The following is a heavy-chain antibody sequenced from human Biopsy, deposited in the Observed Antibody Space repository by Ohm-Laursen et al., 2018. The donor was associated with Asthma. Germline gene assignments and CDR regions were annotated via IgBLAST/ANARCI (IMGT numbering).Heavy chain of an antibody. CDR2: IYYSGRT. D-gene: IGHD6-6*01. J-gene: IGHJ2*01. CDR1: GDAMSTSGSY. CDR3: ARAVSSSSYWYFDL. Sequence: PSQTLSLTRTVSGDAMSTSGSYWGWIRQSPGKGLEWIGSIYYSGRTYYNPSLESRVTISADTSKNHFSLKVTSVTAADTAVYYCARAVSSSSYWYFDLWGRGDLVTVSS. V-gene: IGHV4-39*02.